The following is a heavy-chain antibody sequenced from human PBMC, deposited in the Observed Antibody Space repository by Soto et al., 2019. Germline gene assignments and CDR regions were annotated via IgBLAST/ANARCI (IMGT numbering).Heavy chain of an antibody. D-gene: IGHD2-15*01. J-gene: IGHJ4*02. CDR1: GFTFSSYA. CDR3: AKDTDIVVVVAVNDH. CDR2: ISGSGAST. V-gene: IGHV3-23*01. Sequence: EVQLLESGGGLVQPGGSLRLSCAASGFTFSSYAMTWVRQAPGKGLEWVSGISGSGASTFYADSVKGRFTISRDNSKNTLYLQIDSLRADDPAVYYCAKDTDIVVVVAVNDHWGQGTLVTVSS.